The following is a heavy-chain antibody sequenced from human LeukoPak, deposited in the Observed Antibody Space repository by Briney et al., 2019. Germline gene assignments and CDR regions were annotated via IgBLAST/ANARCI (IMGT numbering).Heavy chain of an antibody. Sequence: PSETLSLTCTVSGGSISSYYWSWIRQPPGKGLEWIGYIYYSGSTSYNPSLKSRVTISVDTSKNQFSLKLSSVTVADTAVYYCARGRGLGGYYYYYMDVWGKGTTVTVSS. CDR2: IYYSGST. CDR3: ARGRGLGGYYYYYMDV. J-gene: IGHJ6*03. V-gene: IGHV4-59*01. D-gene: IGHD1-26*01. CDR1: GGSISSYY.